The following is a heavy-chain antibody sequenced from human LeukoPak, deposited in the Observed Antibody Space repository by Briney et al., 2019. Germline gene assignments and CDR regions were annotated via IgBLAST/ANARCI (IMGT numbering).Heavy chain of an antibody. D-gene: IGHD3-3*01. CDR3: ARDRGVRYDFWSGYYDFDAFDI. J-gene: IGHJ3*02. CDR2: IYYSGST. V-gene: IGHV4-59*12. Sequence: SETLSLTCTVSGGSISSYYWSWIRQPPGKGLEWIGYIYYSGSTNYNPSLKSRVTISVDTSKNQFSLKLSSVTAADTAVYYCARDRGVRYDFWSGYYDFDAFDIWGQGTMVTVSS. CDR1: GGSISSYY.